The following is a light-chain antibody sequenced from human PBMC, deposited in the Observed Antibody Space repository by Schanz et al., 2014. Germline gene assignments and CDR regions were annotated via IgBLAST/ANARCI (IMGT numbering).Light chain of an antibody. Sequence: EVVLTQSPGTLSLSPGERATLSCRASQSVSSNLAWYQQKPGQAPRLLIYGASTRATGIPASFSGSGSGTEFTLTISSLQAEDVAVYYCQQYHSIPHTFGQGTKLEIK. V-gene: IGKV3-15*01. CDR1: QSVSSN. CDR2: GAS. CDR3: QQYHSIPHT. J-gene: IGKJ2*01.